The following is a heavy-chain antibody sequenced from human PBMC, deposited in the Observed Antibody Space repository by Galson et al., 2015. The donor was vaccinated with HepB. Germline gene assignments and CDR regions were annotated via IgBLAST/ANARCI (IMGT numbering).Heavy chain of an antibody. CDR2: ISAYNGNT. V-gene: IGHV1-18*04. J-gene: IGHJ6*02. D-gene: IGHD1-26*01. CDR3: ARDSGSSSYYYYGMDV. CDR1: GYTFTSYG. Sequence: SVKVSCKASGYTFTSYGISWVRQAPGQGLEWMGWISAYNGNTNYAQKLQGRVTMTTDTSTSTAYMELRSLRSDDTAVYYCARDSGSSSYYYYGMDVWGQGTTVTVSS.